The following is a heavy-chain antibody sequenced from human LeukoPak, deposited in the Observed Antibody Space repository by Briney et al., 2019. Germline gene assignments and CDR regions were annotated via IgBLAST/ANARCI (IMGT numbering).Heavy chain of an antibody. CDR1: GFPFSIFD. V-gene: IGHV3-23*01. CDR3: AKDPNFSSGGYLADY. D-gene: IGHD6-19*01. Sequence: PGGSLRLSCAASGFPFSIFDLSWVRQAPGKGLEWVSSITSCGDKTYYADSVKGRFTVSRDNSKKTVDLQMNSRRAEDTALYYCAKDPNFSSGGYLADYWGQGTLVTVSS. CDR2: ITSCGDKT. J-gene: IGHJ4*02.